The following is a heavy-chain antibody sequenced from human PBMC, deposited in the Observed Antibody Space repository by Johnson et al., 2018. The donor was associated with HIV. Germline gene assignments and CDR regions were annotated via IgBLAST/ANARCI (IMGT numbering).Heavy chain of an antibody. CDR2: ISNSGGDT. J-gene: IGHJ3*02. D-gene: IGHD2-15*01. V-gene: IGHV3-23*04. CDR1: GFTFSSYA. CDR3: AKVGGGGFDI. Sequence: VHLVESGGGLVEPGGSLRLSCAASGFTFSSYAMSWVRQAPGKGLEWVSTISNSGGDTYYADSVKGRFTISRDNSKNTLYLQMNGLRADDTAVYYCAKVGGGGFDIWGQGTMVTVCS.